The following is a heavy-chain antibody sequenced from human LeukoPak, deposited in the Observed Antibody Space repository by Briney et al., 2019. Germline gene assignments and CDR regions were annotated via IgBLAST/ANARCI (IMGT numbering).Heavy chain of an antibody. D-gene: IGHD2-2*01. CDR3: ARDIVVVPAAIDAFDI. J-gene: IGHJ3*02. CDR1: GFTFSSYW. CDR2: IKQDGSEK. V-gene: IGHV3-7*01. Sequence: GGSLRLSCAVSGFTFSSYWMSWVRQAPGKGLEWVANIKQDGSEKYYVDSVKGRFTISRDNAKNSLYLQMNSLRAEDTAVYYCARDIVVVPAAIDAFDIWGQGTMVTVSS.